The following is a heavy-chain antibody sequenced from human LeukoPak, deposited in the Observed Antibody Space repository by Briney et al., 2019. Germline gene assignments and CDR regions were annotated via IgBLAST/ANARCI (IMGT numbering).Heavy chain of an antibody. V-gene: IGHV4-4*07. CDR1: GGFISSYY. CDR3: ARGGIVVVPAAKEIEYFDY. Sequence: SETLSLTCTVSGGFISSYYWSWIRQPAGKGLEWIGRIYTSGSTNYNPSLKSRATMSVDTSKNQFSLKLSSVTAADTAVYYCARGGIVVVPAAKEIEYFDYWGQGTLVTVSS. J-gene: IGHJ4*02. CDR2: IYTSGST. D-gene: IGHD2-2*01.